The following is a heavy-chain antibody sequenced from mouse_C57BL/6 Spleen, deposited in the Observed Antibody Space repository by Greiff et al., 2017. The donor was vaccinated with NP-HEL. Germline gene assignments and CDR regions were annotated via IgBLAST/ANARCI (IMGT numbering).Heavy chain of an antibody. Sequence: QVQLQHSGAELARPGASVKLSCKASGYTFTSYGISWVKQRTGQGLEWIGEIYPRSGNTYYNEKFKGKATLTADKSSSTAYMELRSLTSEDSAVYFCARGNYYGSSYDYWYFDVWGTGTTVTVSS. D-gene: IGHD1-1*01. J-gene: IGHJ1*03. CDR3: ARGNYYGSSYDYWYFDV. V-gene: IGHV1-81*01. CDR1: GYTFTSYG. CDR2: IYPRSGNT.